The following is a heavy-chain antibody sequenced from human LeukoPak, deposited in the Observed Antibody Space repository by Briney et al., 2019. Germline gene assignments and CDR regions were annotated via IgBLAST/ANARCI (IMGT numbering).Heavy chain of an antibody. CDR3: ARQLWLRWFDP. CDR2: IYYSGGT. Sequence: PSETLSLTCTVSGGSISSYYWSWIRQPPGKGLEWIGYIYYSGGTNYNPSLKSRVTISVDTSKNQFSLKLSSVTAADTAVYYCARQLWLRWFDPWGQGTLVTVSS. D-gene: IGHD5-18*01. V-gene: IGHV4-59*08. CDR1: GGSISSYY. J-gene: IGHJ5*02.